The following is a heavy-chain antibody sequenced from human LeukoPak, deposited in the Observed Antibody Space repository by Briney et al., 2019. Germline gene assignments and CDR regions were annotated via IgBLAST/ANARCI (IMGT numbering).Heavy chain of an antibody. CDR3: AKAMDYSSGCYGD. D-gene: IGHD6-19*01. J-gene: IGHJ4*02. V-gene: IGHV3-9*01. Sequence: GRSLRLSCAASGFTFDDYAMHWVRQAPGKGLEWVSGISWNSGSIGYADSVKGRFTISRDNAKNSLYLQMNSLRAEDTALYYCAKAMDYSSGCYGDWGQGILVTVAS. CDR2: ISWNSGSI. CDR1: GFTFDDYA.